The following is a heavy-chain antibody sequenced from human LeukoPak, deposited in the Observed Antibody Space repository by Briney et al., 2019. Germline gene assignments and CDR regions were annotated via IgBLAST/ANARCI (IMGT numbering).Heavy chain of an antibody. CDR3: ARDLYDFWSGSFDY. CDR2: ISSSSSYI. D-gene: IGHD3-3*01. J-gene: IGHJ4*02. CDR1: GFTFSSYS. Sequence: PGGSLRLSCASSGFTFSSYSMDWLRQAAGKGLEWVSSISSSSSYIYYADSVKGRFTITKDNAKNSLYLQMNSLRAEDTAVYYCARDLYDFWSGSFDYWGQGTLVTVSS. V-gene: IGHV3-21*01.